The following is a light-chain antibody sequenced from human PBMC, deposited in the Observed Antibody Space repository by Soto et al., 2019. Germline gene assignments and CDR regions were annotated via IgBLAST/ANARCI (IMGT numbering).Light chain of an antibody. Sequence: EIVSTQSPVTLSLSPGERATLSCRASQSVRSSYLAWYRQKPGQAPRLLIYGASSRATGIPDRISGSGSGADFTLTISRLEPEDFAVYYCQQYGNSPAKFGQGTKV. V-gene: IGKV3-20*01. CDR1: QSVRSSY. CDR2: GAS. J-gene: IGKJ1*01. CDR3: QQYGNSPAK.